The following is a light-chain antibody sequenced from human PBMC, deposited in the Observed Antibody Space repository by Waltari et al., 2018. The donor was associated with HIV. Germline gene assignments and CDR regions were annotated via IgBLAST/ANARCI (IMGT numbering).Light chain of an antibody. J-gene: IGLJ2*01. CDR1: ISTFGGNP. CDR3: AAWDANLNGRL. V-gene: IGLV1-44*01. Sequence: QSVLTQSPSASGTPGHRVPISCSGSISTFGGNPVSWYQHLPGTAPKLLIYSNKQRPSGVPDRFSGSKSGTSASLAISGLQSEDEADYYCAAWDANLNGRLFGGGTKLTVL. CDR2: SNK.